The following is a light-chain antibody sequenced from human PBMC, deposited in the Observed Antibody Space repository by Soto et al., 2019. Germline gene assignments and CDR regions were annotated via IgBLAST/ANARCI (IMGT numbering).Light chain of an antibody. CDR2: GAS. V-gene: IGKV3-20*01. CDR1: QTISNNF. J-gene: IGKJ1*01. Sequence: EVVLTQSPGTLSLSPGERATLSCRASQTISNNFLAWYQHKPGQAPRLLIYGASKRATGIPDRFSASGSGTDFTLTISSLESEDFAVYYCQGYGSLRWAFGQGTKLEIK. CDR3: QGYGSLRWA.